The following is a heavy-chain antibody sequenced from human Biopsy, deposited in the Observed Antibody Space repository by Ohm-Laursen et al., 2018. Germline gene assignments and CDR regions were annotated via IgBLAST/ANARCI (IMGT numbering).Heavy chain of an antibody. Sequence: SDTLPLTCTVSGDSISTYYWSWIRQPPGKGLQWIGYIYYTGNTDYNPSLQSRVTISVDTSKNHFSLRLRSMTPADTAMYYCARDRGYYSDRTVPGYFDLWGRGTLVTVSS. CDR1: GDSISTYY. CDR3: ARDRGYYSDRTVPGYFDL. CDR2: IYYTGNT. V-gene: IGHV4-59*01. J-gene: IGHJ2*01. D-gene: IGHD3-22*01.